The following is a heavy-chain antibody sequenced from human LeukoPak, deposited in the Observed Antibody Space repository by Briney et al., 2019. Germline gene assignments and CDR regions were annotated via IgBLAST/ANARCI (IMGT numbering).Heavy chain of an antibody. CDR3: ARGGSGWDWYVDL. Sequence: PSETLSLTCTVSGGSISGHYWSWIRQPPGKGLEWIGYTYYSGSTNYNPSLTSRVTISIDTSKNLFSLKLSSATAADTAVYSCARGGSGWDWYVDLWGRGTLVTVSS. CDR1: GGSISGHY. CDR2: TYYSGST. D-gene: IGHD6-19*01. V-gene: IGHV4-59*11. J-gene: IGHJ2*01.